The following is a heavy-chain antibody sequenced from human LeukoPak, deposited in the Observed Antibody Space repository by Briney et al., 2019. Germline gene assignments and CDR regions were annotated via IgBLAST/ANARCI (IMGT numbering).Heavy chain of an antibody. CDR1: GFTFSSYD. CDR3: ARGSGPGVTTIDS. Sequence: PGGSLRLSCAASGFTFSSYDMHWVRQATGKGLEWVSAFHTDGDTYYSDSVKGRFTISRENAKNSLYLQMNSLRAGDTAVYYCARGSGPGVTTIDSWGQEPWSPSPQ. J-gene: IGHJ5*01. V-gene: IGHV3-13*01. D-gene: IGHD5-12*01. CDR2: FHTDGDT.